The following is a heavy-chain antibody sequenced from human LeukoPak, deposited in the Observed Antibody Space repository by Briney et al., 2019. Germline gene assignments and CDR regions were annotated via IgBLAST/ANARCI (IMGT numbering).Heavy chain of an antibody. D-gene: IGHD6-13*01. CDR3: ARDLNDLLQNYRSTWYPADY. CDR1: GFTFSTYW. CDR2: VNNDGSST. V-gene: IGHV3-74*01. Sequence: GXXLRLSCAASGFTFSTYWMNWVRHAQGKGVVWVSRVNNDGSSTSYAYSVKGLFTISRHNTNNTLYLQMNSLRAEDTAVYYCARDLNDLLQNYRSTWYPADYWGQGTLVTVSS. J-gene: IGHJ4*02.